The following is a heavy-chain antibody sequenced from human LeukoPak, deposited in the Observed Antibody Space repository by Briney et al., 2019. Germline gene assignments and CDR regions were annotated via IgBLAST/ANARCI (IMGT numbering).Heavy chain of an antibody. CDR1: GFTFGDYA. V-gene: IGHV3-49*03. CDR3: TRAYDILTGYLYYGMDV. CDR2: IRSKAYGGTT. D-gene: IGHD3-9*01. J-gene: IGHJ6*02. Sequence: PGGSLRLSCTASGFTFGDYAMSWFRQAPGKGLEWVGFIRSKAYGGTTEYAASVKGRFTISRDDSKSIAYLQMNSLKTEDTAVYYCTRAYDILTGYLYYGMDVWGQGTTVTVSS.